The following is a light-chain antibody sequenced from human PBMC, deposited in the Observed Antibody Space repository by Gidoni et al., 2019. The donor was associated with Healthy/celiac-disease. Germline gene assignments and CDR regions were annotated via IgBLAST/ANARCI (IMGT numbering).Light chain of an antibody. J-gene: IGKJ3*01. CDR3: QQYDNLPGT. V-gene: IGKV1-33*01. CDR1: QDISNY. CDR2: DAS. Sequence: DIQMPQSPSSLSASVGDRVTITCQASQDISNYLNWYQQKPGKAPKLLIYDASNLETGVPSRFSGSGSGTDFTFTISSLQPEDIATNYCQQYDNLPGTFGPGTKVDIK.